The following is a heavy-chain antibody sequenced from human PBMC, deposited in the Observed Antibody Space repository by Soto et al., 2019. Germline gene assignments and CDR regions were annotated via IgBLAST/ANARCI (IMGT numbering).Heavy chain of an antibody. Sequence: QVQLVQSGAEVKKPGASVKVSCKASGYTFTSYGISWVRQAPGQGLEWMGWISAYNGNTNYAQKLQGRVTMSTDTSTITAYMELRSLRSADTAVYYCASLTLGYCSRTSCLMNAFDIWCQGTMVTVSS. D-gene: IGHD2-2*03. J-gene: IGHJ3*02. V-gene: IGHV1-18*04. CDR3: ASLTLGYCSRTSCLMNAFDI. CDR1: GYTFTSYG. CDR2: ISAYNGNT.